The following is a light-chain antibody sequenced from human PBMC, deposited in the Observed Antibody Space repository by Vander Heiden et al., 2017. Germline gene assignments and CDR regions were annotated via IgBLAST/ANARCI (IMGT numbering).Light chain of an antibody. CDR1: SSNIGSNT. V-gene: IGLV1-44*01. Sequence: QSVLTQPPSASGTPGQRVTISCSGSSSNIGSNTGNWYKQLPGTAPKLLIYSNNKRPSGVPDRFSGSKSGTSASLAISGLQPEDEADDYCAAWDDSLNGRVVFGGGTKLTVL. CDR3: AAWDDSLNGRVV. J-gene: IGLJ2*01. CDR2: SNN.